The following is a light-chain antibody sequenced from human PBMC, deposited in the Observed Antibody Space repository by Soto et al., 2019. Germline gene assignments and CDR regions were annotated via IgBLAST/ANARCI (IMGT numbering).Light chain of an antibody. Sequence: QSVLTQPRSVSGSPGQSVTISCTGTSSDVGGYNYVSWYQQHPGKAPKLMIYDVSKRPSGVPDRFSGSKSGNTASLTISGLQAEDEADYYCCSYAGGYTYVLRAVTKVTVL. CDR1: SSDVGGYNY. CDR3: CSYAGGYTYV. J-gene: IGLJ1*01. V-gene: IGLV2-11*01. CDR2: DVS.